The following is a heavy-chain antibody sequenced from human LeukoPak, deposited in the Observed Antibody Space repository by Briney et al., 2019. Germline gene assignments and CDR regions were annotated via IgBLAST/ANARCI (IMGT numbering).Heavy chain of an antibody. J-gene: IGHJ4*02. CDR1: GGSISSGGYS. D-gene: IGHD3-3*01. CDR2: IYHSGST. CDR3: ARYDYDFWSGPVVD. Sequence: SQTLSLTCAVSGGSISSGGYSWSWIRQPPGKGLEWIGYIYHSGSTYYNPSLKSRVTISVDTSKNQFSLKLSSVTAADTAVYYCARYDYDFWSGPVVDWGQGTLVTVSS. V-gene: IGHV4-30-2*05.